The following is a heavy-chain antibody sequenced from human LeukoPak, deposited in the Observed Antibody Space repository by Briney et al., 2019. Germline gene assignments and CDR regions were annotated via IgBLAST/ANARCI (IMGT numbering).Heavy chain of an antibody. CDR2: IIPIFGTV. J-gene: IGHJ6*04. V-gene: IGHV1-69*06. CDR3: ARGGYYDILTGYGMDV. D-gene: IGHD3-9*01. Sequence: SVKVSCKASGGTFSSYAISWVRQAPGQGLEWMGGIIPIFGTVNYAQKFQGRVTITADKSTSTAYMELSSLRSEDTAVYYCARGGYYDILTGYGMDVWGKGTTVTVSS. CDR1: GGTFSSYA.